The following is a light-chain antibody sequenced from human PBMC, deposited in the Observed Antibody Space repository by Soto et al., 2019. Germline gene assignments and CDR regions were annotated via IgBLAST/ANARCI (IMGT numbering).Light chain of an antibody. J-gene: IGLJ1*01. Sequence: SVLTQPASVSGSPGQSITISCTGTSSDVGSHKLVSWYQQYPGKAPKLIIFEASKRPSGVSNRFSASKSGSTASLTISGLQAEDEADYYCCSNAAGSTYVFGSGTKVTVL. CDR2: EAS. CDR3: CSNAAGSTYV. V-gene: IGLV2-23*01. CDR1: SSDVGSHKL.